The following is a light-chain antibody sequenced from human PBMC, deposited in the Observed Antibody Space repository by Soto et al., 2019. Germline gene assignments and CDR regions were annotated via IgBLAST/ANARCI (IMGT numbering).Light chain of an antibody. Sequence: ELVMTQSPATLSVSPGERATLSCRASESVSRNLAWYQQKPGQAPRLLIYDASTRATGMPDRFSGGGSGTEFTLTISSLQSEDFVVYYCQQYNSWPPITFGQGTRLEIK. V-gene: IGKV3-15*01. J-gene: IGKJ5*01. CDR2: DAS. CDR1: ESVSRN. CDR3: QQYNSWPPIT.